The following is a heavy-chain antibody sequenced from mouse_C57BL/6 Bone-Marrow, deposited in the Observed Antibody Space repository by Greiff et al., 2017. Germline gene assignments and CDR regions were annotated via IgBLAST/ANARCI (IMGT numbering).Heavy chain of an antibody. Sequence: VQRVESGPELVKPGASVKISCKASGYAFSSSWMNWVKQRPGKGLEWIGRIYPGDGDTNYNGKFKGKATLTADKSSSTAYMQLSSLTSEDSAVYFCAREYYGTDWYFDVWGTGTTVTVSS. J-gene: IGHJ1*03. V-gene: IGHV1-82*01. D-gene: IGHD1-1*01. CDR1: GYAFSSSW. CDR2: IYPGDGDT. CDR3: AREYYGTDWYFDV.